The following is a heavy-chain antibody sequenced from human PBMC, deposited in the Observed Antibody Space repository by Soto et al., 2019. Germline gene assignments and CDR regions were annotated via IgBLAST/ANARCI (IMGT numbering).Heavy chain of an antibody. V-gene: IGHV3-15*01. CDR2: MRSKADGGTT. Sequence: GGSLRLSCTASGLTFSNVWMSWVRQAPGKGLEWIGRMRSKADGGTTDYAAPVKGRFTISRDDSKNTLYLQMNSLKSDDTALYYCTTTRDPNDYWGQGTLVTVSS. CDR3: TTTRDPNDY. J-gene: IGHJ4*02. CDR1: GLTFSNVW.